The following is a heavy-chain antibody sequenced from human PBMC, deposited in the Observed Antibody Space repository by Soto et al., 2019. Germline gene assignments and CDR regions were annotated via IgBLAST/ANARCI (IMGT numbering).Heavy chain of an antibody. CDR3: VKRPFGHYYDST. J-gene: IGHJ5*02. D-gene: IGHD3-22*01. V-gene: IGHV3-64D*06. Sequence: GGSLRLSCSASGFTFSTYAMHSVRQAPGKGLEYVSAISRNGGSTYYAASVKGRFTISRDNSNNTLDLQMSSLSAADTAVYYCVKRPFGHYYDSTWGQGTLVTVS. CDR2: ISRNGGST. CDR1: GFTFSTYA.